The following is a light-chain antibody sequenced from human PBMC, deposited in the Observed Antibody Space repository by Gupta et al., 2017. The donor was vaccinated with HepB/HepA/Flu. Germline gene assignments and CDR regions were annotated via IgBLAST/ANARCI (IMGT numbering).Light chain of an antibody. CDR3: QQDDNAPYT. V-gene: IGKV4-1*01. CDR1: QSLFFGSNNKNY. CDR2: WAS. Sequence: DIVLTQSLHSLSVSLGERATINCKSSQSLFFGSNNKNYLAWYQQRPGQPPRLLIYWASTRESGVPDRFSGRGSGTDFTLTISNMQAEDVAVYYCQQDDNAPYTFGQGTKLEIK. J-gene: IGKJ2*01.